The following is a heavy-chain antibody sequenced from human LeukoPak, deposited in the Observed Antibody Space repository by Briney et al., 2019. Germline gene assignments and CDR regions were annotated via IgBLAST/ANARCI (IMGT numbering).Heavy chain of an antibody. D-gene: IGHD2-15*01. CDR2: ISDTGNT. J-gene: IGHJ4*02. Sequence: GGSLRLSCVASGFTFSTFAMIWVRQPPGKGLEWVSAISDTGNTYHADSVKGRFTISRDSSKNTLFLQMNRLRPEDAAVYYCAKAPVTTCRGAFCYPFDYWGLGTLVTVSS. CDR3: AKAPVTTCRGAFCYPFDY. CDR1: GFTFSTFA. V-gene: IGHV3-23*01.